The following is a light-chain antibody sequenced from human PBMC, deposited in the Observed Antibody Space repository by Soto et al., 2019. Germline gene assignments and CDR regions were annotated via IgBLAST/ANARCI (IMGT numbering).Light chain of an antibody. CDR2: LSSDGSH. CDR3: QTWDTGARVV. CDR1: SGHSSYA. J-gene: IGLJ2*01. Sequence: QSVLTQSPSASASLGASVKRTCTLSSGHSSYAIAWHQQQPEKGPRYLMKLSSDGSHSKGDGIPDRFSGSSSGAERYLTISLLQSEDEADYYCQTWDTGARVVFGGGTKVTVL. V-gene: IGLV4-69*01.